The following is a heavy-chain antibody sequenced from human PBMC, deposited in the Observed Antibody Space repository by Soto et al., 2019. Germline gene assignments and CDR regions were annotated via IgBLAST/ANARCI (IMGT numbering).Heavy chain of an antibody. CDR2: IFHSGTT. Sequence: SATRSLTCTVSGGAISSGYHWAWIRQPPGMRLEWVASIFHSGTTYYNPSLTSRVTISVDTSKNQFSLKLSSVTAADTAVYYCAGTGYSSGLPGWFQHWGQGTLVTVSS. D-gene: IGHD6-19*01. CDR1: GGAISSGYH. J-gene: IGHJ1*01. V-gene: IGHV4-38-2*02. CDR3: AGTGYSSGLPGWFQH.